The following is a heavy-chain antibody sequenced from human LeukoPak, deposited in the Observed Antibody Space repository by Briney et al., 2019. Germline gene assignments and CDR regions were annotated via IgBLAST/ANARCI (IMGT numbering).Heavy chain of an antibody. D-gene: IGHD3-16*02. CDR2: INHSGST. J-gene: IGHJ5*02. V-gene: IGHV4-34*01. CDR3: ARGGMITFGGVIAQEFDP. CDR1: GGSFSGYY. Sequence: TSETLSLTCAVYGGSFSGYYWSWIRQPPGKGLEWIGEINHSGSTNYNPSLKSRVTISVDTSKNQFSLKLSSVTAADTAVYYCARGGMITFGGVIAQEFDPWGQGTLVTVSS.